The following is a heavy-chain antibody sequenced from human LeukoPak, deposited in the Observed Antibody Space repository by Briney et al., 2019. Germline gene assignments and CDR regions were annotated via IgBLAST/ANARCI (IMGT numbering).Heavy chain of an antibody. CDR1: GYTFTSYY. Sequence: GASVKVSCKASGYTFTSYYMHWVRQAPGQGLEWMGIINPSGGSTSYAQKFQGRVTMTRDTSTTTVYMELSSLRSEDTAVYYCASDIVVIPAANGIDYWGQGALVTVSS. V-gene: IGHV1-46*01. CDR2: INPSGGST. J-gene: IGHJ4*02. D-gene: IGHD2-2*01. CDR3: ASDIVVIPAANGIDY.